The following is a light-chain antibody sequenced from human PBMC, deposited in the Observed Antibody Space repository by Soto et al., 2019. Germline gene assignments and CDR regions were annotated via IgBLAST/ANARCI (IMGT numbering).Light chain of an antibody. CDR1: EGIGNY. CDR3: QKHNAAPLT. V-gene: IGKV1-27*01. Sequence: IPMTQSPSSLSASVVDRVTSTFLASEGIGNYLAWYQQKPGKVPKLLIYTSSTLQSGVPSRFSGSGSGTDFTLTISNLQPEDVATYYCQKHNAAPLTFGGGTKVDI. CDR2: TSS. J-gene: IGKJ4*01.